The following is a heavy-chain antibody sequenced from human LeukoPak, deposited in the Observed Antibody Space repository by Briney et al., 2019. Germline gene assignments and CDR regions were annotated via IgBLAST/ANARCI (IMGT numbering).Heavy chain of an antibody. J-gene: IGHJ4*02. V-gene: IGHV4-59*12. CDR1: GGSISNY. Sequence: PSETLSLTCTVSGGSISNYWSWIRQPPGKGLEWIGEIYHSGSTNYNPSLKSRVTISVDKSKNQFSLKLSSVTAADTAVYYCASGYYYDSSGYHFDYWGQGTLVTVSS. D-gene: IGHD3-22*01. CDR2: IYHSGST. CDR3: ASGYYYDSSGYHFDY.